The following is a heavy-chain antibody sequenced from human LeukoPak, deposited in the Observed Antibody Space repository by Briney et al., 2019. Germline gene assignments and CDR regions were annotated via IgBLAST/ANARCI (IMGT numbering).Heavy chain of an antibody. D-gene: IGHD2-21*02. Sequence: PGGSLRLSCAASGFTFSSYAMSWVRQAPGKGLEWVSVISGSGGSTSYAGSVKGRFTISRDNSKNTLYLQMNSLRAEDTALYYCAKDRLSTPIAPRFDPWGQGTLVTVSS. J-gene: IGHJ5*02. CDR3: AKDRLSTPIAPRFDP. V-gene: IGHV3-23*01. CDR1: GFTFSSYA. CDR2: ISGSGGST.